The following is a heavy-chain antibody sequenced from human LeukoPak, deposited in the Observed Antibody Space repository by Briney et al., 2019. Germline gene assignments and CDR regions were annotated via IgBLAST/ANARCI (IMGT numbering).Heavy chain of an antibody. V-gene: IGHV1-2*02. D-gene: IGHD3-16*01. CDR2: INSNTGGS. CDR3: ARDLYGSLSYGLDT. J-gene: IGHJ5*02. Sequence: ASVKVSCKTSGYIFLAHYIHWVRQAPGQGLEWMGWINSNTGGSMTAQKFQGGVSLTRDTATTTAYLEVRRLTADDTAVYFCARDLYGSLSYGLDTWGQGTLVIVSS. CDR1: GYIFLAHY.